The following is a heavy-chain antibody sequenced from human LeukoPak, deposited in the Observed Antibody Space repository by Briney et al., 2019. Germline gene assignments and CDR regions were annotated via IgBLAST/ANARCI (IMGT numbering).Heavy chain of an antibody. CDR1: GFTFSTYG. CDR3: AKYYYGRGREFDY. Sequence: GGSLRLSCAASGFTFSTYGMHWVRQAPGKGLEWVSTITSSGGSTYYADSVKGRFTISRDNSRNTLYLQMNSLRAEDTAVYYCAKYYYGRGREFDYWGQGTLVTVSS. CDR2: ITSSGGST. V-gene: IGHV3-23*01. D-gene: IGHD3-10*01. J-gene: IGHJ4*02.